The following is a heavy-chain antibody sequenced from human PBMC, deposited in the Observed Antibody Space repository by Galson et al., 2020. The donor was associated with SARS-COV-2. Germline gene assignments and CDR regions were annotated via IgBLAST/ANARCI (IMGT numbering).Heavy chain of an antibody. CDR1: GFTFSNYA. Sequence: GGSLRLSCAASGFTFSNYAMHWVRQAPGKGLECVAVITYDGSTKYYADSVKGRFTISRDNSKNTLCLQMNSLRAEDTAVYYCATGRGYYDSSGYYTLDYWGQGTLVTVSS. J-gene: IGHJ4*02. D-gene: IGHD3-22*01. V-gene: IGHV3-30*04. CDR2: ITYDGSTK. CDR3: ATGRGYYDSSGYYTLDY.